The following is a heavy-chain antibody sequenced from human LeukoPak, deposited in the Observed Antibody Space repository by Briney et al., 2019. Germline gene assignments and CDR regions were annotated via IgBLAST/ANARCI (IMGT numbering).Heavy chain of an antibody. D-gene: IGHD5-24*01. CDR3: ASTPINYGYFSDY. Sequence: PSETLSLTCTVSGGSISSGDYYWSWIRQPPGKGLEWIGYIYYTGSTYYNPSLESRVTISVDTSKNQFSLKLSSVTAADTAVHFCASTPINYGYFSDYWGQGILVTVSS. CDR1: GGSISSGDYY. J-gene: IGHJ4*02. CDR2: IYYTGST. V-gene: IGHV4-30-4*01.